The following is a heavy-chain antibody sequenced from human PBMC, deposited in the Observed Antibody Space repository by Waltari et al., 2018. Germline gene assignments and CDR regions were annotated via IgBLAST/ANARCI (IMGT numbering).Heavy chain of an antibody. CDR1: GGSFSGSF. CDR3: ARVGDYQGSGRFGLDV. J-gene: IGHJ6*02. D-gene: IGHD3-10*01. V-gene: IGHV4-34*01. Sequence: QVQLQQWGAGLLKPSETLSLTCAVYGGSFSGSFWSWIRQSPGKGLEWIGTINRDGSKKFNQSLKSRVARSVDTIKSQISLRLSVVTAADAAVYYCARVGDYQGSGRFGLDVWGQGTRVTVSS. CDR2: INRDGSK.